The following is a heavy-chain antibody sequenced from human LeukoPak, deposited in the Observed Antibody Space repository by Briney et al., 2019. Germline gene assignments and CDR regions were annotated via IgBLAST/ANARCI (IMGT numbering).Heavy chain of an antibody. J-gene: IGHJ3*02. CDR2: INHSGST. Sequence: SETLSLTCAVYGGSFSGYYWSWIRQPPGKGLEWIGEINHSGSTNHNPSLKSRVTISVDTSKNQFSLKLSSVTAADTAVYYCARRGYDILTGALDAFDIWGQGTMVTVSS. CDR3: ARRGYDILTGALDAFDI. D-gene: IGHD3-9*01. CDR1: GGSFSGYY. V-gene: IGHV4-34*01.